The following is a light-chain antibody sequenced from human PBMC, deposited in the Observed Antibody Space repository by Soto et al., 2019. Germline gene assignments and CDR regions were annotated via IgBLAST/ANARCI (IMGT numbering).Light chain of an antibody. V-gene: IGKV3-15*01. Sequence: EIVLTQSPGTLSFSPGERATLSCRASQSVSSNYLAWYQQKPGQAPRLLIYDASTRATDIPARFSGSGSGTDFTLTISSLLSEDFAVYYCHQYNYWPYTFGQGTKVDIK. CDR2: DAS. CDR3: HQYNYWPYT. CDR1: QSVSSN. J-gene: IGKJ2*01.